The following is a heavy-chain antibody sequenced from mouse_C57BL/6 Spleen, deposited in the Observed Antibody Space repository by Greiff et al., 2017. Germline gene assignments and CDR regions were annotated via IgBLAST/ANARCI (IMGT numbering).Heavy chain of an antibody. CDR1: GFTFSSYA. V-gene: IGHV5-4*01. CDR2: ISDGGSYT. Sequence: EVQVVVSGGGLVKPGGSLKLSCAASGFTFSSYALSWVRHTPEKRLERVAPISDGGSYTYSPDNVKGRFTISRDNAKNNLYLQMSPLKSEDTAMYYGARRGDAMDYWGQGTSVTVSS. CDR3: ARRGDAMDY. J-gene: IGHJ4*01.